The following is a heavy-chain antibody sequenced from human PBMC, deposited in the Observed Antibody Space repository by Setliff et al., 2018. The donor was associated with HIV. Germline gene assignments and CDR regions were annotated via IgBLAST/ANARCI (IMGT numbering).Heavy chain of an antibody. CDR1: GGSTSSSSYY. CDR3: ARDYSGWGSSHPLGY. Sequence: SETLSLTCSVSGGSTSSSSYYWAWVRQPPGKGPEWIGSVYYSGSTHYNPSLKSRVTMSVDTSKNQFSLKLSSVTAADTAVYYCARDYSGWGSSHPLGYWSQGTLVTVSS. D-gene: IGHD6-19*01. CDR2: VYYSGST. V-gene: IGHV4-39*07. J-gene: IGHJ4*02.